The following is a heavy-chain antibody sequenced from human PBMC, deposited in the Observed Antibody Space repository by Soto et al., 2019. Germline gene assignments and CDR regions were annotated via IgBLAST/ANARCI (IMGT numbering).Heavy chain of an antibody. CDR2: ISARGGGL. D-gene: IGHD5-12*01. J-gene: IGHJ4*02. CDR1: GFSFSSYA. V-gene: IGHV3-23*01. CDR3: AKGSTEYSASVEN. Sequence: EVQLLESGGGLVQPGGSLRLSCAASGFSFSSYAMVWVRQAPGKGLEWVSDISARGGGLYFGDSVKGRFTISRDNSKDVLSLEMNSLRAEDTATYFCAKGSTEYSASVENWGQGTLVVVSS.